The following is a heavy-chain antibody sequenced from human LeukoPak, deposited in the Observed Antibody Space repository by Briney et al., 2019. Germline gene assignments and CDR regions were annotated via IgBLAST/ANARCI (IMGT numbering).Heavy chain of an antibody. CDR3: VRGNDYGGPHY. V-gene: IGHV3-74*01. CDR2: IDRDGSRI. J-gene: IGHJ4*02. Sequence: GGSLRLSCAVSGFTFSSYWMHWVRQAPGKGLVWVSRIDRDGSRINYADSVKGRFTIFRDNGKNTLFLQMNSLRAEDAAVYYCVRGNDYGGPHYWGQGTLVTVSS. CDR1: GFTFSSYW. D-gene: IGHD4-23*01.